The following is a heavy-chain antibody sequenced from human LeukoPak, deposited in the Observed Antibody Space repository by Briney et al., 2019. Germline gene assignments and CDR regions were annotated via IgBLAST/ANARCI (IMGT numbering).Heavy chain of an antibody. CDR3: AKSRSARSPMDV. J-gene: IGHJ6*04. V-gene: IGHV3-11*01. D-gene: IGHD6-25*01. Sequence: GGSLRLSCAASGFIFSDHYMSWIRQAPGKGLEWISYISTSSSTSHYADSVKGRFTISRDNSKNTLYVQMNSLRAEDTAVYYCAKSRSARSPMDVWGKGTTVTVSS. CDR1: GFIFSDHY. CDR2: ISTSSSTS.